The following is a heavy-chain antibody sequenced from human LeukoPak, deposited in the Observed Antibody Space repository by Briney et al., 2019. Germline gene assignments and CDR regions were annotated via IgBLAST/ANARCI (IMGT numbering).Heavy chain of an antibody. Sequence: AETLSLTCTVSGDSFSIYYWSWIRQSPGKGLEWIGYMYHSGNTNYNPSLKSRVTISIDTSTNQLSLKLTSVTVADTAVYYCARWALRSAFDMWGQGTMATVSS. CDR3: ARWALRSAFDM. D-gene: IGHD3-10*01. CDR2: MYHSGNT. CDR1: GDSFSIYY. V-gene: IGHV4-59*01. J-gene: IGHJ3*02.